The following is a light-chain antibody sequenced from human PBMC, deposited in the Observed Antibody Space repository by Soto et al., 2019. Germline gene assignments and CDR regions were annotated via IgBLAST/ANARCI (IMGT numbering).Light chain of an antibody. CDR1: QTINDW. J-gene: IGKJ1*01. Sequence: DVQMTQSPSTLSASVGDRVTITCRTSQTINDWLAWYQQKPGKAPSLLIYKASTLESGVPLRFSGSGYGTEFTLTISNLQPDEFAVYFCQQYNDWWTCAQWPQVDI. CDR2: KAS. V-gene: IGKV1-5*03. CDR3: QQYNDWWT.